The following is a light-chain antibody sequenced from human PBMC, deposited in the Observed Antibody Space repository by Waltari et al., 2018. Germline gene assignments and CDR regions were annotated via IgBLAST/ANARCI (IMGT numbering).Light chain of an antibody. CDR1: QSVSSY. V-gene: IGKV3-11*01. Sequence: EIVLTQSPATLSLSPGERATLSCRASQSVSSYLAWYHQKPGQAPRLLIYDASIRATGIPARFSGSGSVTYFTLTISSLEPEDFAVYYCQQRSNWLPRTCGPGTKVDIK. J-gene: IGKJ3*01. CDR2: DAS. CDR3: QQRSNWLPRT.